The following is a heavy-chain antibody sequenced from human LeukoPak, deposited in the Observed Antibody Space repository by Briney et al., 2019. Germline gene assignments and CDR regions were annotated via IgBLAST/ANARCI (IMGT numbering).Heavy chain of an antibody. CDR1: GYTLTELS. D-gene: IGHD6-6*01. J-gene: IGHJ4*02. CDR3: AREIAARRDY. V-gene: IGHV1-24*01. CDR2: FDPEDGET. Sequence: GASVKVSCKVSGYTLTELSMHWVRQAPGKGLEWMGGFDPEDGETIYAQKFQGRVTMTRDTSISTAYMELSRLRSDDTAVYYCAREIAARRDYWGQGTLVTVSS.